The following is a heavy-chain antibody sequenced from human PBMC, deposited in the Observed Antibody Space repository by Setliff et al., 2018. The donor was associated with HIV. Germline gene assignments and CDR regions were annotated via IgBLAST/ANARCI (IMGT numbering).Heavy chain of an antibody. CDR1: GGSISSGSYY. J-gene: IGHJ4*02. Sequence: PSETLSLTCSVSGGSISSGSYYWSWIRQPAGKGLEWIGHIYTSGSSTYNPSLKSRVTISRDTSKNQFSLKLSSVTAADPAVYYCARAPTVVTLLDYWGQGTLVTVSS. CDR3: ARAPTVVTLLDY. CDR2: IYTSGSS. V-gene: IGHV4-61*09. D-gene: IGHD4-17*01.